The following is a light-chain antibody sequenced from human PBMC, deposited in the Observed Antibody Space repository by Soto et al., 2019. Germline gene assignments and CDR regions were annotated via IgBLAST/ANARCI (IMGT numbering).Light chain of an antibody. CDR3: LSWDDSLNGV. J-gene: IGLJ3*02. CDR1: NSNIGSNT. Sequence: QSVLTQPPSASGTPGQRVTISCSGSNSNIGSNTVSWYQQLPGTAPKLLIYSNNQRPSGVPDRFSGSKSGTSASLAISELQSEDEAHYYCLSWDDSLNGVFGGGTQLTVL. CDR2: SNN. V-gene: IGLV1-44*01.